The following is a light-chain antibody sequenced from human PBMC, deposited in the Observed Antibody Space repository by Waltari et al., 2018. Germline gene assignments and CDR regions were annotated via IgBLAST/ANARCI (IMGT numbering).Light chain of an antibody. V-gene: IGKV1-5*03. CDR1: QSISSW. CDR3: QQYNSYALT. J-gene: IGKJ4*01. Sequence: DIQMTQSPSTLSASVGERVTITCRASQSISSWMAWYQQKPGKAPKLLIYKASSFESGVPSRFSGSGSGTEFTLTISSLQPDDFATYYCQQYNSYALTFGGGTKVEIK. CDR2: KAS.